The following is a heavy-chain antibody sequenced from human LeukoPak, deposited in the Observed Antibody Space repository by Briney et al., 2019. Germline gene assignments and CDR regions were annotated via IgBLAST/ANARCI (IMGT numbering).Heavy chain of an antibody. Sequence: PSETLSLTCTVSGGSISSGSYYWSWIRQPAGKGLEWIGRIYTSGSTNYNPSLKSRVTISVDTSNNQFSLKLSSVTAADTAVYYCARDYGYYYYGMDVWGQGTTVTVSS. V-gene: IGHV4-61*02. CDR2: IYTSGST. J-gene: IGHJ6*02. CDR1: GGSISSGSYY. CDR3: ARDYGYYYYGMDV. D-gene: IGHD3-16*01.